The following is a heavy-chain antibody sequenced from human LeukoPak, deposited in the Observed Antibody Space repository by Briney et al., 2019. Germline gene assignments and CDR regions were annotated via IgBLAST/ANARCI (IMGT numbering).Heavy chain of an antibody. V-gene: IGHV3-7*01. CDR2: INQNGSET. D-gene: IGHD5-24*01. Sequence: GGSLRLSCAGSGLTFSSYWMNWVRQAPGKGLEWVANINQNGSETFYVDSVKGRFTISRDNAKNSLYLLMNSLRADDSALYYCARDYMADWGQGTLVTVSS. J-gene: IGHJ4*02. CDR3: ARDYMAD. CDR1: GLTFSSYW.